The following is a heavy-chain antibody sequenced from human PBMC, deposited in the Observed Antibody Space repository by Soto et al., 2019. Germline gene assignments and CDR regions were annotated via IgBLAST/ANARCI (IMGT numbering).Heavy chain of an antibody. CDR2: ISSGTTTI. CDR3: ARDHYGDYIFAY. J-gene: IGHJ4*02. CDR1: GFTFSTYR. V-gene: IGHV3-48*02. Sequence: GGSLRLPCAASGFTFSTYRMIWVRQAPGKGLEWVSYISSGTTTIYYADSVKGRFTISRDNAKNSLYLQMNSLRDEDTAVYYCARDHYGDYIFAYWGQGTLVTVSS. D-gene: IGHD4-17*01.